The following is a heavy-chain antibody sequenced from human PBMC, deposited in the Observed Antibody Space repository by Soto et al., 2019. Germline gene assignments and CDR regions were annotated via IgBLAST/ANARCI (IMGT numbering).Heavy chain of an antibody. CDR3: ARHLGDFWGGYD. Sequence: EVQLVQSGAEVKKPGESLKISCKASGYTFNTYWITWVRQMPGKGLEWMGTIYLGDSDTRYNPSFRDQVTISADKSTATAFLRWSSLKASDTALYYCARHLGDFWGGYDWGQGTLVTASS. J-gene: IGHJ4*02. CDR2: IYLGDSDT. V-gene: IGHV5-51*01. CDR1: GYTFNTYW. D-gene: IGHD3-3*01.